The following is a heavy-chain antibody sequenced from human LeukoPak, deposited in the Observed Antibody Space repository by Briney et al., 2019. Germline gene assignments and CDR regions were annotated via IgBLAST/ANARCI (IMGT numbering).Heavy chain of an antibody. J-gene: IGHJ6*03. Sequence: ASVKVSCKASGYTFTSYGISWVRQAPGQGLEWMGWINPNSGGTNYAQKFQGRVTMTRDTSISTAYMELSRLRSDDTAVYYCARNRVLRKGYYYYYMDVWGKGTTVTISS. CDR3: ARNRVLRKGYYYYYMDV. V-gene: IGHV1-2*02. CDR1: GYTFTSYG. D-gene: IGHD1-14*01. CDR2: INPNSGGT.